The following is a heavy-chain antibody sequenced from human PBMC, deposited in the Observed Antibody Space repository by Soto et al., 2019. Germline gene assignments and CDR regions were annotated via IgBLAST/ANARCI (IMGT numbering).Heavy chain of an antibody. CDR3: VRGGYCSSTSCYRGRFDP. V-gene: IGHV4-34*01. J-gene: IGHJ5*02. D-gene: IGHD2-2*01. CDR2: INHSGST. CDR1: GGSFSGYY. Sequence: SETLSLTCAVYGGSFSGYYWSWIRQPPGKGLEWIGEINHSGSTNYNPSLKSRVTISVDTSKNQFSLKLSSVTAADTAVYYGVRGGYCSSTSCYRGRFDPWGQGTLVTVSS.